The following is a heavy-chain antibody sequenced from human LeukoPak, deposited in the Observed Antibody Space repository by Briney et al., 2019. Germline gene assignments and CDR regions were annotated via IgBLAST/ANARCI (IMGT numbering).Heavy chain of an antibody. CDR3: ARGSGYSNYFDY. Sequence: SETLSLTCAVSGYSISSGYYWGWIRQPPGKGLEWIGSIYHSGSTYYNPSLKSGVTISVDTSKNQFSLKVTSVTAPDTALYYCARGSGYSNYFDYWGQGTLVTVSS. CDR2: IYHSGST. CDR1: GYSISSGYY. D-gene: IGHD5-12*01. V-gene: IGHV4-38-2*01. J-gene: IGHJ4*02.